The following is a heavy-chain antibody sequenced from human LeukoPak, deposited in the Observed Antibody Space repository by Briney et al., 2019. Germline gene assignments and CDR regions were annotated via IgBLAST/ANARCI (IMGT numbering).Heavy chain of an antibody. D-gene: IGHD6-6*01. J-gene: IGHJ3*02. CDR1: GFTFSSYW. Sequence: GGSLRLSSAASGFTFSSYWMHWVRQAPGKGLVWGSRISTNGSSTNSADSVKGRLTISRDNAKNTLYLQMNSLRAEDTAVYYCVREYSSSSGRAFDIWGQGTMVTVSP. CDR3: VREYSSSSGRAFDI. V-gene: IGHV3-74*01. CDR2: ISTNGSST.